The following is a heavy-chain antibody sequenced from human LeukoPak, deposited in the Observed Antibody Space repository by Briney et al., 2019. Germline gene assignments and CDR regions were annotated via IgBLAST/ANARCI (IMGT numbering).Heavy chain of an antibody. J-gene: IGHJ3*02. Sequence: SETLSLTCTVSGGSISSSSYYWGWIRQPPGKGLEWIGSIYYSGSTYYDPSLKSRVTISVDTSKNQFSLKLSSVTAADTAVYYCARPGGSYYSDAFDIWGQGTMVTVSS. CDR3: ARPGGSYYSDAFDI. CDR2: IYYSGST. V-gene: IGHV4-39*01. D-gene: IGHD1-26*01. CDR1: GGSISSSSYY.